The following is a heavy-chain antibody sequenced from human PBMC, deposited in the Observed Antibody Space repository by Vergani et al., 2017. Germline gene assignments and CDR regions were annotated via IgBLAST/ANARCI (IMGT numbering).Heavy chain of an antibody. D-gene: IGHD3-22*01. CDR2: ISGSGGNT. CDR3: ARLSYDTTPYLQGGYDC. J-gene: IGHJ4*02. Sequence: EVQLVESGGGLVKPGGSLRLSCAASGFTFSNAWMSWVRQAPGKGLQWASAISGSGGNTFYTDSVKGRFTISRDNSKDTLYLQMNSLRAEDTAVYYCARLSYDTTPYLQGGYDCWGQGTLVSVSS. CDR1: GFTFSNAW. V-gene: IGHV3-23*04.